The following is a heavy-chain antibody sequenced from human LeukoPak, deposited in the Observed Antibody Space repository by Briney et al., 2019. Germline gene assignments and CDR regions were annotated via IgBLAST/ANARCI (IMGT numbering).Heavy chain of an antibody. V-gene: IGHV1-3*01. J-gene: IGHJ4*01. D-gene: IGHD3-22*01. CDR3: ARDPYYYDSSGYLFDY. CDR2: INAGNGNT. Sequence: ASVKVSCKASGYTFTSYAMHWVRQAPGQRLEWMGWINAGNGNTKYSQKFQGRVTITRDTSASTAYMELSSLRSEDTAVYYCARDPYYYDSSGYLFDYWGQEPWSPSPQ. CDR1: GYTFTSYA.